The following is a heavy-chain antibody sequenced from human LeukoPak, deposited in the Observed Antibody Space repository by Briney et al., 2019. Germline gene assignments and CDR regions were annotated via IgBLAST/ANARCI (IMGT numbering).Heavy chain of an antibody. V-gene: IGHV1-3*01. D-gene: IGHD3-10*01. Sequence: ASVKVSCKASGYTFTSYAMHWVRQAPGQRLEWMGWINAGNGNTKYSRKFQGRVTITRDTSASTAYMELSSLRSEDTAVYYCAREPSYRDRFYFDYWGQGTLVTVSS. CDR1: GYTFTSYA. CDR2: INAGNGNT. CDR3: AREPSYRDRFYFDY. J-gene: IGHJ4*02.